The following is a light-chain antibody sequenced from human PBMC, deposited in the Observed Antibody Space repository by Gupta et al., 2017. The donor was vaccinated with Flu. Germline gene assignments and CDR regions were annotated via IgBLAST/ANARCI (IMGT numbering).Light chain of an antibody. Sequence: QPVLTQSSSASASLGSSVKLTCTLSSGRSSYIIAWHQQQPGKAPRYLMKLEGSGGYNKGSGVPDRFSGSSSGADRYLTISNLQSEDEADYYCETWDSNTLVFGGGTKLTVL. CDR2: LEGSGGY. J-gene: IGLJ2*01. CDR1: SGRSSYI. CDR3: ETWDSNTLV. V-gene: IGLV4-60*03.